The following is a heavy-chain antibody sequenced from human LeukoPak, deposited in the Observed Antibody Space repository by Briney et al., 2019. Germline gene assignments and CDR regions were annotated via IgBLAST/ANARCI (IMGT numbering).Heavy chain of an antibody. V-gene: IGHV1-69*05. CDR3: ASHGYSSSWKFDY. CDR2: IIQIFGTA. J-gene: IGHJ4*02. CDR1: GGTFSSYA. D-gene: IGHD6-13*01. Sequence: SVKVSCKASGGTFSSYAISWVRQAPGQGLEWMGGIIQIFGTANYAQKFQGRVTITTDESTSTAYMELSSLRSEDTAVYYCASHGYSSSWKFDYWGQGTLVTVSS.